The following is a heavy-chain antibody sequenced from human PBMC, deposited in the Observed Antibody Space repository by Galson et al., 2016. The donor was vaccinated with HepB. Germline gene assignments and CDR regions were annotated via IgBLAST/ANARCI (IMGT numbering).Heavy chain of an antibody. J-gene: IGHJ3*02. V-gene: IGHV3-15*07. Sequence: SLRLSCAASGFIFSNAWMHWVRQAPGKGLEWVGRIKIKAHGGTTDYAAPVESRFTISRDDSKRTLYLQMNSLKTEYTALYYCTTDGAVPPYTAFDIWGQGTMVTVSS. CDR1: GFIFSNAW. CDR2: IKIKAHGGTT. CDR3: TTDGAVPPYTAFDI. D-gene: IGHD4/OR15-4a*01.